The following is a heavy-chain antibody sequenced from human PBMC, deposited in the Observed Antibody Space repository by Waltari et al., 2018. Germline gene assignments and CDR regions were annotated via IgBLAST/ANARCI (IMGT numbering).Heavy chain of an antibody. J-gene: IGHJ4*02. CDR1: GGSISSSNW. D-gene: IGHD6-13*01. CDR2: IYHSGST. Sequence: QVQLQESGPGLVKPSGTLSLTCAVSGGSISSSNWWSWVRQPPGKGMEWIGEIYHSGSTHYNPSLKSRVTISVDKSKNQFSLKLSSVTAAYTAVYYCARAEAAAAYYFDYWGQGTLVTVSS. V-gene: IGHV4-4*02. CDR3: ARAEAAAAYYFDY.